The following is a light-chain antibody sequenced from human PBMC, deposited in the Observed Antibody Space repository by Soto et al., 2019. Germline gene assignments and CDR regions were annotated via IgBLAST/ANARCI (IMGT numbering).Light chain of an antibody. CDR2: GAS. J-gene: IGKJ1*01. CDR1: QSINTF. Sequence: DIQVTQSPCSLSASVGDRVTITCRASQSINTFLNWYQQRPGKAPNLLIYGASNLQSGVPSRFSGSASGTDFTLTISSLQPEDFATYYCQQTYTSRPWTFGRGTKVEIK. V-gene: IGKV1-39*01. CDR3: QQTYTSRPWT.